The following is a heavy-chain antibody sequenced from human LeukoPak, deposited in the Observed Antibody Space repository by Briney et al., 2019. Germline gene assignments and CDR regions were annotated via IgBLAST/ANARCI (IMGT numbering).Heavy chain of an antibody. V-gene: IGHV3-23*01. CDR2: ISGSGGST. CDR1: GFTFSSYA. J-gene: IGHJ6*03. Sequence: GGSLRLSCAAPGFTFSSYAMSWVRQAPGKGLEWVSAISGSGGSTYYADSVKGRFTISRDNSKNTLYLQMNSLRAEDTAVYYCARVGGFSYNYYYMDVWGKGTTVTVSS. CDR3: ARVGGFSYNYYYMDV. D-gene: IGHD3-16*01.